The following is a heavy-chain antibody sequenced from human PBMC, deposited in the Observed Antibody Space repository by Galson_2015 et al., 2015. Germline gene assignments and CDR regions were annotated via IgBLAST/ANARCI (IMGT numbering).Heavy chain of an antibody. D-gene: IGHD6-19*01. CDR1: GGSIKSSSYH. J-gene: IGHJ4*02. CDR2: IYYPGST. CDR3: ERRASSGWFWDY. V-gene: IGHV4-39*01. Sequence: ETLSLTRTVSGGSIKSSSYHWGWIRQPPGKGLEWIGSIYYPGSTFYNPSLMSRVTISEDTSKNQLSLKLTSVTAADPAVYYCERRASSGWFWDYWGQGTLVTVSS.